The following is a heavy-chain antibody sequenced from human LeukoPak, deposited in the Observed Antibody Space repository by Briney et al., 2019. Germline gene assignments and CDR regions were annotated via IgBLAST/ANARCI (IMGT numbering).Heavy chain of an antibody. CDR3: ARQAPNTAMVTGYYYYYMDV. CDR2: IKQDGSEK. Sequence: GGSLRLSCAASGFTFSSYEMNWVRQAPGKGLEWVANIKQDGSEKYYVDSMKGRFTISRDNAKNSLYLQMNSLRAEDTAVYYCARQAPNTAMVTGYYYYYMDVWGKGTTVTISS. J-gene: IGHJ6*03. CDR1: GFTFSSYE. D-gene: IGHD5-18*01. V-gene: IGHV3-7*01.